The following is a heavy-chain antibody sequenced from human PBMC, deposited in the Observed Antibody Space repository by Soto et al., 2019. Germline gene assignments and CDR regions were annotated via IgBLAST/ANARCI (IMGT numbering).Heavy chain of an antibody. V-gene: IGHV3-23*01. CDR2: ISGSGEMT. CDR1: GFTFRGDA. CDR3: ARSEMTYNWND. J-gene: IGHJ4*02. Sequence: EVQLLESGGDLVQPGGSLRLACAASGFTFRGDAMSWVRQAPGKGLKWVSSISGSGEMTHYAESVKGRFTISRDNSKNTLYLQMESLRAEDTALYYCARSEMTYNWNDWGQGTLVTVSS. D-gene: IGHD1-1*01.